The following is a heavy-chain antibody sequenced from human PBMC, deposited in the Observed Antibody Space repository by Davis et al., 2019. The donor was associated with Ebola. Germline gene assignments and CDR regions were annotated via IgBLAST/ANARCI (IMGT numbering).Heavy chain of an antibody. J-gene: IGHJ5*02. Sequence: PSETLSLTCTVSGGSISSYYWSWIRQPAGKGLEWIGRIYTSGSTYYNPSLKSRVTISLDTSKNQFSLKLSSVTAADTAVYYCARDWGDYDFWSGRGYNWFDPWGQGTLVTVSS. CDR2: IYTSGST. V-gene: IGHV4-4*07. CDR1: GGSISSYY. D-gene: IGHD3-3*01. CDR3: ARDWGDYDFWSGRGYNWFDP.